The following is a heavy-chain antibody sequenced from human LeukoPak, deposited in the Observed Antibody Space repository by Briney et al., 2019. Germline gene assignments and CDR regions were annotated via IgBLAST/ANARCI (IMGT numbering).Heavy chain of an antibody. CDR2: IIPIFGTA. CDR1: GGTFSGYA. J-gene: IGHJ5*02. V-gene: IGHV1-69*05. CDR3: ARASSESIAARPYWFDP. D-gene: IGHD6-6*01. Sequence: SVKVSCRASGGTFSGYAISWVRQAPGQGLEWMGGIIPIFGTANYAQKFQGRVTITTDESTSTAYMELSSLRSEDTAVYYCARASSESIAARPYWFDPWGQGTLVTVSS.